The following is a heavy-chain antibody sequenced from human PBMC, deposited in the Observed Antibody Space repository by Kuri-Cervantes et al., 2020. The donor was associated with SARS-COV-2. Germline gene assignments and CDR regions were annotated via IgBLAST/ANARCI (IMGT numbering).Heavy chain of an antibody. CDR2: IWSDGGNK. Sequence: GGSLRLSCAASGFTFSSYGMHWVRQAPGKGLECVADIWSDGGNKYYADSVKGRFTISRDNSKNTLYLQMDSLRDEDTAVYYCARALTIFSPGYFDYWGQGTLVTVSS. D-gene: IGHD3-3*01. CDR3: ARALTIFSPGYFDY. V-gene: IGHV3-33*01. J-gene: IGHJ4*02. CDR1: GFTFSSYG.